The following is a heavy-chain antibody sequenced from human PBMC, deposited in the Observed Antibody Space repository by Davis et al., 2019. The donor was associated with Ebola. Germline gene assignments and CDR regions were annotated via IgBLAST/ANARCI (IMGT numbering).Heavy chain of an antibody. D-gene: IGHD3-3*01. V-gene: IGHV4-39*01. J-gene: IGHJ5*02. CDR2: IHYSGST. CDR1: GGSIRSSSFY. CDR3: ARQGWSGYSLRHWLDP. Sequence: MPGGSLRLSCTVSGGSIRSSSFYWGWIRQPPGKGLEWIGRIHYSGSTYYNPSLKSRVTISVDTSKNQFSLKLRSVTAADTAVYYCARQGWSGYSLRHWLDPWGRGTLVTVSS.